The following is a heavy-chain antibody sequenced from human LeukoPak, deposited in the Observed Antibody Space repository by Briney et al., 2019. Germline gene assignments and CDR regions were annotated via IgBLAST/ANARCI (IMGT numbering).Heavy chain of an antibody. D-gene: IGHD5-12*01. CDR3: ARDGTENIVAKGKNPNYY. J-gene: IGHJ4*02. V-gene: IGHV1-69*04. Sequence: SVKVSCKPSGGTFSSYAISWVRQAPGQGLEWMGRIIPILGIANYAQKFQGRVTITADKSTSTAYMELSSLRTDDAAVYYCARDGTENIVAKGKNPNYYWGQGTLVTVSS. CDR1: GGTFSSYA. CDR2: IIPILGIA.